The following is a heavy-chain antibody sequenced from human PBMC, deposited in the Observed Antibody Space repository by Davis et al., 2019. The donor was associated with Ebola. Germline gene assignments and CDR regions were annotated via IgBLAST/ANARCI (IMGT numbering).Heavy chain of an antibody. Sequence: SGPTLVKPTETLTLTCSVSGFSLSIPTMGVSWIRQPPGKALEWLALIYWDDDKRYSPSLKSRLTITRDTSKNQAILTMTNMDPVDTGTYYCAHRPESSSRPFDYWGQGILVTVSS. V-gene: IGHV2-5*02. CDR1: GFSLSIPTMG. J-gene: IGHJ4*02. CDR2: IYWDDDK. CDR3: AHRPESSSRPFDY. D-gene: IGHD6-13*01.